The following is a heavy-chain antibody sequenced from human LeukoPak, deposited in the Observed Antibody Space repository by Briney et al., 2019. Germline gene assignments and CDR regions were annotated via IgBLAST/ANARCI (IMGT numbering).Heavy chain of an antibody. V-gene: IGHV3-21*01. Sequence: GGSLRLSCAASGFTFRSYSMNWVRQAPGKGLEWVSSISSSSSYIYYADSVKGRFTISRDNAKNSLYLQMNSLRAEDTAVYYCARDPPVPAASSIAWVIPWGQGALVTVSS. J-gene: IGHJ5*02. CDR1: GFTFRSYS. D-gene: IGHD2-2*01. CDR2: ISSSSSYI. CDR3: ARDPPVPAASSIAWVIP.